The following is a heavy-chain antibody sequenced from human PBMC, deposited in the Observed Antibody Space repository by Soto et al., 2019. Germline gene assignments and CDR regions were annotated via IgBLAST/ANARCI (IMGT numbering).Heavy chain of an antibody. CDR3: ARVQNDYGDYDFDY. Sequence: SETLSLTCTVSGGSIKNGDYFWGWIRQPPGKGLEWIGSVHSSGGTYYNSSLNGRVTISVDTSKNQFSLKLSSVTAADTAVYYCARVQNDYGDYDFDYWGQGTLVTVSS. CDR2: VHSSGGT. V-gene: IGHV4-39*07. D-gene: IGHD4-17*01. CDR1: GGSIKNGDYF. J-gene: IGHJ4*02.